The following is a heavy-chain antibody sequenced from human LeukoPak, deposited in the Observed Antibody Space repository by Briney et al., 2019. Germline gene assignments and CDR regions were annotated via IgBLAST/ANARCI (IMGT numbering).Heavy chain of an antibody. CDR3: AKDGDSSGYPTTFDY. Sequence: GGSLRLSCAASGFTFDDYTMHWVRQAPGKGLEWVSLISWDGGSTYYTDSVKGRFTISRDNSKNSLYLQMNSLRTEDTALYYCAKDGDSSGYPTTFDYWGQGTLVTVSS. J-gene: IGHJ4*02. CDR1: GFTFDDYT. V-gene: IGHV3-43*01. CDR2: ISWDGGST. D-gene: IGHD3-22*01.